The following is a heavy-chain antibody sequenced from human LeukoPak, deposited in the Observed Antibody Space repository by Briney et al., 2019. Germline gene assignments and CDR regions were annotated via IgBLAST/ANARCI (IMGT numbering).Heavy chain of an antibody. Sequence: GGSLRLSCAASGFPFSSYAMSWGRQAPGKGLEWVSAISGSGGSTYYADSVKGRFTISRDNSKNTLYLQMNSLRAEDTAVYYCAKAGYYGSVTRNSKYYYYYYGMDVWGKGTTVTVSS. CDR2: ISGSGGST. CDR1: GFPFSSYA. J-gene: IGHJ6*04. CDR3: AKAGYYGSVTRNSKYYYYYYGMDV. V-gene: IGHV3-23*01. D-gene: IGHD3-10*01.